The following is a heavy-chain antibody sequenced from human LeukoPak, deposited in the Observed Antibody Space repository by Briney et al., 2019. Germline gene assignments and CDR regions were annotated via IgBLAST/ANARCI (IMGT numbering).Heavy chain of an antibody. D-gene: IGHD3-9*01. Sequence: SVKVSCKASGGAFNSDAINWVRQAPGQGLEWMGRIIPILTATYAPLFQDRLTITADTSTSTAYMELSSLGSEDTAVYYCARHPTYFDWLTDWGQGTLVTVSS. CDR1: GGAFNSDA. V-gene: IGHV1-69*04. CDR3: ARHPTYFDWLTD. J-gene: IGHJ4*02. CDR2: IIPILTA.